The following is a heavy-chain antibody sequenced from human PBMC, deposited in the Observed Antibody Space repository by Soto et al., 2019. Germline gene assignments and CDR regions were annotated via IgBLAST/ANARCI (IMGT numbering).Heavy chain of an antibody. V-gene: IGHV4-34*01. CDR3: ASDKITGLLDY. Sequence: QVQLQQWGAGLLKPSETLSLTCAVYGGSFSGYYWTWIRQPPGTGLEWIGEINHSGSTNYNPSLKCRVTISVATSKNQFSLKLTSVTAADTAVYYCASDKITGLLDYWGQGTLVTVSS. CDR2: INHSGST. J-gene: IGHJ4*02. CDR1: GGSFSGYY. D-gene: IGHD2-8*02.